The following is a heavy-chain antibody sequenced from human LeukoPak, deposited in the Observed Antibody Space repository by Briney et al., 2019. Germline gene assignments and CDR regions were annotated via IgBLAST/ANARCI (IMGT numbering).Heavy chain of an antibody. V-gene: IGHV3-74*01. Sequence: GGSLRLSCAASGFTFSTYWTHWVRQAPGNGLVWVSRIKYDGSMTTYGDPVKGRFSISRDNAKNTVDLQMNSLRAEDTAVYYCARVASSAYYVDYWGQGTLVSVSS. J-gene: IGHJ4*02. CDR2: IKYDGSMT. CDR3: ARVASSAYYVDY. CDR1: GFTFSTYW. D-gene: IGHD3-22*01.